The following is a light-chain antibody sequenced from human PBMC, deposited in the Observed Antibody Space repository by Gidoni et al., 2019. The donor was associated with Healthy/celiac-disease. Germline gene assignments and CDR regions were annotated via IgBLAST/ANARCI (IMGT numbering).Light chain of an antibody. CDR2: EDN. J-gene: IGLJ3*02. CDR1: SGSIASNY. CDR3: QSYDSSNQV. V-gene: IGLV6-57*03. Sequence: NFMLTQPHSVSESPGKTVTISCTRSSGSIASNYVLWYQQRPGRAPTTVIYEDNPRPSGVPDRFSGSIDSSSNSASLPISGLKTEDEADYYCQSYDSSNQVFGGGTKLTVL.